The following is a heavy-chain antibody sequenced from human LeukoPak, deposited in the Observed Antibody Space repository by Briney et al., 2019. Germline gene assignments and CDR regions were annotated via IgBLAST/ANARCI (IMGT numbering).Heavy chain of an antibody. CDR1: GFTFSSYA. Sequence: GGSLRLSCAASGFTFSSYAMSWVRQAPGKGLEWVSAISGSGGSTYYADSVKGRFTISRDNPKNTLYLQMNSLRAEDTAVYYCAKDPPVYGSGSPYYFDYWGQGTLVTVSS. D-gene: IGHD3-10*01. J-gene: IGHJ4*02. CDR2: ISGSGGST. CDR3: AKDPPVYGSGSPYYFDY. V-gene: IGHV3-23*01.